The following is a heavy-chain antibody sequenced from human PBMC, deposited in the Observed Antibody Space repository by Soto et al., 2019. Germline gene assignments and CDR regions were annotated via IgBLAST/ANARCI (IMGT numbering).Heavy chain of an antibody. Sequence: PGGSLRLSCAASGFTFSSYAMHWFRQAPGKGLEWVAVISYDGSNKYYADSVKGRFTISRDNSKNTLYLQMNSLRAEDTAVYYCARDGTYYDFWSGYYSTPPYYFDYWGQGTLVTVSS. CDR3: ARDGTYYDFWSGYYSTPPYYFDY. D-gene: IGHD3-3*01. J-gene: IGHJ4*02. V-gene: IGHV3-30-3*01. CDR2: ISYDGSNK. CDR1: GFTFSSYA.